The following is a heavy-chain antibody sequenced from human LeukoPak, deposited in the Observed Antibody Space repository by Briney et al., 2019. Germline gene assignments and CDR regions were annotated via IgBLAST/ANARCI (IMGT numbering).Heavy chain of an antibody. Sequence: SQTLSLTCTVSGGSISSGGYYWSWIRQHPGKGLEWIGCIYYSGSTYYNPSLKSRVTISVDTSKNQFSLKLSSVTAADTAVYYCARLGRSRTYNWFDPWGQGTLVTVSS. CDR2: IYYSGST. D-gene: IGHD1-14*01. V-gene: IGHV4-31*03. J-gene: IGHJ5*02. CDR3: ARLGRSRTYNWFDP. CDR1: GGSISSGGYY.